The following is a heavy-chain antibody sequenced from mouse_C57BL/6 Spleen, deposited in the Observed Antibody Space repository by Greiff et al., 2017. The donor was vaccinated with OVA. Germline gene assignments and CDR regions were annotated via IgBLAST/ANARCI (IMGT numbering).Heavy chain of an antibody. CDR3: TTPITTVDY. J-gene: IGHJ2*01. D-gene: IGHD1-1*01. V-gene: IGHV14-4*01. Sequence: EVKVEESGAELVRPGASVKLSCTASGFNIKDDYMHWVKQRPEQGLEWIGWIDPENGDTEYASKFQGKATITADTSSNTAYLQLSSLTSEDTAVYYCTTPITTVDYWGQGTTLTVSS. CDR1: GFNIKDDY. CDR2: IDPENGDT.